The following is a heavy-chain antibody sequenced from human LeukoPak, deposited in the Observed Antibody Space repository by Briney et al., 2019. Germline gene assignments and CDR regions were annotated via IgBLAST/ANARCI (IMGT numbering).Heavy chain of an antibody. CDR2: IKQDGSEK. Sequence: GGSLRLSCAASGFTISSYWMTWVRQSPGKGLEWVANIKQDGSEKYYVDSVKGRFALSRDNAKNSLYLQMNSLRAEDTAVYYCAELGITMIGGVWGKGTTVTISS. D-gene: IGHD3-10*02. CDR1: GFTISSYW. J-gene: IGHJ6*04. CDR3: AELGITMIGGV. V-gene: IGHV3-7*01.